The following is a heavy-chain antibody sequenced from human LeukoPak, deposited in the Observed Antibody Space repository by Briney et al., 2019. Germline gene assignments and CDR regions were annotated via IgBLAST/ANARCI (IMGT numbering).Heavy chain of an antibody. CDR2: IYPVYSDS. Sequence: GGALKISRKGSGYRFTRYWIAWVRQMPGKGLEWRGIIYPVYSDSRYSTSCQGQVTTSANKSIRTAYLQWSSLKASLTAMYYCARQGYYDILTGDYSGDVFDIWGQGTMVTVSS. J-gene: IGHJ3*02. V-gene: IGHV5-51*01. D-gene: IGHD3-9*01. CDR3: ARQGYYDILTGDYSGDVFDI. CDR1: GYRFTRYW.